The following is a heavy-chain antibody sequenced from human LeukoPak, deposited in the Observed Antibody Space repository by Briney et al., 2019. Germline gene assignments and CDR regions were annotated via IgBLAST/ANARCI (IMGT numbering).Heavy chain of an antibody. CDR1: GGSFSGYY. D-gene: IGHD4-17*01. CDR3: GRTTTVTTSAFDI. V-gene: IGHV4-34*01. J-gene: IGHJ3*02. Sequence: SETLSLTCAVSGGSFSGYYWTWIRQPPGKGLEWIGEINHSGSTNSNPSLKSRVTISVDTSKNQFSLKLSSVTAADTAIYYCGRTTTVTTSAFDIWGQGTMVTVSS. CDR2: INHSGST.